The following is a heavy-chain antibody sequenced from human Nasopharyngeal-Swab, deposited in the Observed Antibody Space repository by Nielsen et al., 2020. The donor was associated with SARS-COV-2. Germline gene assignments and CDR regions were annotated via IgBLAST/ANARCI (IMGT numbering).Heavy chain of an antibody. V-gene: IGHV3-7*01. J-gene: IGHJ6*02. CDR3: ARESRDDYGDYPLLYYYFYGMDV. CDR2: IKQDGSEK. D-gene: IGHD4-17*01. Sequence: VRQAPGKGLERVANIKQDGSEKYYVDSVKGRFTISRDNAKNSLYLQMNSLRVEDTAVYYCARESRDDYGDYPLLYYYFYGMDVWGQGTTVTVSS.